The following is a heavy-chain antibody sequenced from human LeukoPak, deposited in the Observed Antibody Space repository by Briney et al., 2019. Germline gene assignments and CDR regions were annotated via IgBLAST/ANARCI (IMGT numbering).Heavy chain of an antibody. CDR1: GGSISSYY. CDR3: ARGYGSGSYYYGWFDP. D-gene: IGHD3-10*01. J-gene: IGHJ5*02. V-gene: IGHV4-59*08. Sequence: PSETLSLTCTVSGGSISSYYWSWIRQPPGKGLEWIGYIYYSGSTNYNPSLKSRVTISVDTSKNQFSLKLSSVTAADTAVYYCARGYGSGSYYYGWFDPWGQGTLVTVSS. CDR2: IYYSGST.